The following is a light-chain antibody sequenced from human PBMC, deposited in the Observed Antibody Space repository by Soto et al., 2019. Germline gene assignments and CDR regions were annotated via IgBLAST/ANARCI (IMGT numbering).Light chain of an antibody. CDR3: QQYGSSART. J-gene: IGKJ2*01. CDR2: GAS. V-gene: IGKV3-15*01. CDR1: QSVSSN. Sequence: EIVMTQSPVTLSVSPGERATLSCRASQSVSSNLAWYQQKPGQAPRLLIYGASTRATGIPARFSGGGSGTEFTLTISSLESEDFAVYYCQQYGSSARTFGQGTKLEIK.